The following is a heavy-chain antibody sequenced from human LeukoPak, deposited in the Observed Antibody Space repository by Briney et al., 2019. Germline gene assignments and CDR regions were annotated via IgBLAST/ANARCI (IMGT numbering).Heavy chain of an antibody. Sequence: GGSLRLSCAASGFTFSSYAMSWVRQAPGKGLDWVSGLSGGGGSTYYAESMKGRFTLSRDNSKDTLYLQMNSLRAEDTAVYYCASSRVYGSHDYWGQGTLVTVSS. CDR3: ASSRVYGSHDY. D-gene: IGHD3-10*01. V-gene: IGHV3-23*01. J-gene: IGHJ4*02. CDR2: LSGGGGST. CDR1: GFTFSSYA.